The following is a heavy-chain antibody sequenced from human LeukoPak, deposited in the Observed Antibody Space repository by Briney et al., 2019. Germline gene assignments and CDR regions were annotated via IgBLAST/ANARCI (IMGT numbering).Heavy chain of an antibody. CDR1: GYTLTSYD. CDR3: ATGDGSYRFQ. Sequence: ASVKVSCKASGYTLTSYDINWVRQAPGEGLEWMGRIDPQDGETIYAKKFQGRVTITADTSTDTAYMELSTLRSEDTAVYYCATGDGSYRFQWGQGTLVTVSS. V-gene: IGHV1-69-2*01. J-gene: IGHJ4*02. CDR2: IDPQDGET. D-gene: IGHD5-24*01.